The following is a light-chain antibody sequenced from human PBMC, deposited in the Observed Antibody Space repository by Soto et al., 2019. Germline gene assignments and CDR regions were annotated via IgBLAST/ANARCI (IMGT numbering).Light chain of an antibody. CDR3: QQYYSYPA. Sequence: AIRMTLCPSSLSASTGDRVTITCRASQGISSYLAWYQQKPGKAPKLLIYAASTLQSGVPSRFSGSGSGTDFTLTISCLQYEDFATYYCQQYYSYPAFGQGTRLEIK. J-gene: IGKJ5*01. V-gene: IGKV1-8*01. CDR2: AAS. CDR1: QGISSY.